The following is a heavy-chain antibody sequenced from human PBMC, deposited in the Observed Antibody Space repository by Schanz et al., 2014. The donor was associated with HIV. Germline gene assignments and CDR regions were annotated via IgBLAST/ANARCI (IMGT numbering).Heavy chain of an antibody. CDR1: GFTFMRHT. V-gene: IGHV3-21*02. CDR2: ISDRSDYL. CDR3: AKENPINYYSHGGPIDI. J-gene: IGHJ3*02. D-gene: IGHD3-10*01. Sequence: EVQLVESGGGLVKPGGSLRLSCAASGFTFMRHTMNWVRQAPGKGLEWVSSISDRSDYLHYADSVKGRFTISRDNAKNSLYLQMNSLRAEDTAIYYCAKENPINYYSHGGPIDIWGQGTMLTVSS.